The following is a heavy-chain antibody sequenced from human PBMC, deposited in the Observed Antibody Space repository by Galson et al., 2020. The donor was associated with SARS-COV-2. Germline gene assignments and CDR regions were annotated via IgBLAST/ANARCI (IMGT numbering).Heavy chain of an antibody. CDR3: ARDLDYGDYAADY. CDR1: GFTFSSYA. Sequence: GESLKISCAASGFTFSSYAMHWVRQAPGKGLEWVAVISYDGSNKYYADSVKGRFTISRDNSKNTLYLQMNSLRAEDTAVYYCARDLDYGDYAADYWGQGTLVTVSS. CDR2: ISYDGSNK. J-gene: IGHJ4*02. D-gene: IGHD4-17*01. V-gene: IGHV3-30*04.